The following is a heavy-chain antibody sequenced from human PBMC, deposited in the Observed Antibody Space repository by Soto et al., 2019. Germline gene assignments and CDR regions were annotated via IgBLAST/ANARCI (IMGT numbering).Heavy chain of an antibody. J-gene: IGHJ5*02. V-gene: IGHV4-61*01. CDR3: ARYDAESGSNKLDP. D-gene: IGHD5-12*01. CDR1: GGSVSSRSHF. Sequence: QVQLQESGPGVVKPSDTLSVTCTVSGGSVSSRSHFWSWIRQPPGGGLQWIGYIYYTGNTNYSPSRKRRATLSVDTSRNQFSLRLTSVTAADTAIYYCARYDAESGSNKLDPWGQGTLVTVSS. CDR2: IYYTGNT.